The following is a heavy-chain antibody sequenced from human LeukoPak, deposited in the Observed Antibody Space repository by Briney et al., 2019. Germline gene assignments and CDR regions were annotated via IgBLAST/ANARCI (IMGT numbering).Heavy chain of an antibody. Sequence: SETLSLTCTVSGGSISSYYWSWIRQPPGKGLEWIGYIYYSGSTDYNPSLKSRVTISVDTSKNHFSLKLRSVTAADTAVYYCATLRSWSPDYFDHWGQGTLVTVSS. D-gene: IGHD1-26*01. CDR3: ATLRSWSPDYFDH. V-gene: IGHV4-59*12. CDR2: IYYSGST. J-gene: IGHJ4*02. CDR1: GGSISSYY.